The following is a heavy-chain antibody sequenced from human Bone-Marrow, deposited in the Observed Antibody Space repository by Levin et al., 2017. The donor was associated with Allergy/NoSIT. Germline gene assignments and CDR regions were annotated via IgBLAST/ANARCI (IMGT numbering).Heavy chain of an antibody. Sequence: SCAASGFTFSSYSMNWVRQAPGKGLEWVSSISSSSSYIYYADSVKGRFTISRDNAKNSLYLQMNSLRAEDTAVYYCARLYCSGGSCYLLSWYFDLWGRGTLVTVSS. V-gene: IGHV3-21*01. J-gene: IGHJ2*01. CDR1: GFTFSSYS. CDR2: ISSSSSYI. CDR3: ARLYCSGGSCYLLSWYFDL. D-gene: IGHD2-15*01.